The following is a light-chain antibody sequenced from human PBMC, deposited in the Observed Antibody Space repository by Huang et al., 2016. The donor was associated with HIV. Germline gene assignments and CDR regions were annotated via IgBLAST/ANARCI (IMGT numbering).Light chain of an antibody. J-gene: IGKJ1*01. Sequence: EIVLTQSPGTLSLSPGERATFSCRASQSVRGRYLAWYQQKPGQAPRLLIYGASSGATGIPDRFSGSGSGTDFTLTISRLEPEDFAVYYCQQYGSSLRTFGQGTKVEIK. CDR3: QQYGSSLRT. CDR1: QSVRGRY. V-gene: IGKV3-20*01. CDR2: GAS.